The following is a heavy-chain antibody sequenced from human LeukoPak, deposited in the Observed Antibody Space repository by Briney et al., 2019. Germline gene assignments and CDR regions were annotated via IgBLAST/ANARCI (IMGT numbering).Heavy chain of an antibody. D-gene: IGHD3-10*01. J-gene: IGHJ5*01. CDR3: AREGYYGSAALYS. CDR2: IKTDGSST. V-gene: IGHV3-74*01. Sequence: GGSLRLSCAASGFSFSSYWMHWVRQAPGKWLVCVSRIKTDGSSTSYADSVKGRFTISRDNAKNTLYLQMNSLRAEDTAVYYCAREGYYGSAALYSWGHGTLVTVSS. CDR1: GFSFSSYW.